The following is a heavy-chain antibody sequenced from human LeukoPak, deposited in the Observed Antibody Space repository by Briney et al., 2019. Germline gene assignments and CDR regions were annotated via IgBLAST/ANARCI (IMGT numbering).Heavy chain of an antibody. CDR3: ARTDISGWSRPLDC. CDR2: ISSDGSNK. CDR1: GFTFSRYA. J-gene: IGHJ4*02. Sequence: PGGSLRLSCAASGFTFSRYALHWVRQAPGKGLEWVAVISSDGSNKYYAGSVEGRFTISRDNYNHTLLLQMNSLRTEDTAVYYCARTDISGWSRPLDCWGQGTLVTVSS. D-gene: IGHD6-19*01. V-gene: IGHV3-30-3*01.